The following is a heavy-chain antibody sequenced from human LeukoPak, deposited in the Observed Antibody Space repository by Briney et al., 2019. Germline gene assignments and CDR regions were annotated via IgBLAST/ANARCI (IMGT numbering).Heavy chain of an antibody. Sequence: GGSLRLSCAASGFTFSDYYMSWIRQAPGKGLEWVSYISSSVSTIYYADSVKGRFTISRDNAKNSLYLQMSSLRAEDTAVYYCARGVEPADTLNWFDPWGQGTLVTVSS. CDR2: ISSSVSTI. CDR3: ARGVEPADTLNWFDP. D-gene: IGHD2-2*01. CDR1: GFTFSDYY. V-gene: IGHV3-11*01. J-gene: IGHJ5*02.